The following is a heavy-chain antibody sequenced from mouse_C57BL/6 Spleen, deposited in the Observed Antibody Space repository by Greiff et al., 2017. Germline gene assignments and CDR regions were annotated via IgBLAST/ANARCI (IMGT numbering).Heavy chain of an antibody. J-gene: IGHJ4*01. V-gene: IGHV1-82*01. CDR2: IYPGDGDT. Sequence: SGPELVKPGASVKISCKASGYAFSSSWMNWVKQRPGKGLEWIGRIYPGDGDTNYNGKFKGKATLTADKSSSTAYMQLSSLTSEDSAVYFCAKYGYDGYYAMDYWGQGTSVTVSS. D-gene: IGHD2-2*01. CDR1: GYAFSSSW. CDR3: AKYGYDGYYAMDY.